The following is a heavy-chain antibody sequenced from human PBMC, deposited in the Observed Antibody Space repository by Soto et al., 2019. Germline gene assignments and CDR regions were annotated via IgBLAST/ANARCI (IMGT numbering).Heavy chain of an antibody. D-gene: IGHD6-19*01. J-gene: IGHJ4*02. CDR3: ARGPVHSGGWYGLDY. Sequence: QVQLQQWGAGLLKPSETLSLTCAVYGGSFSGYYWSWIRQPPGKGLEWIGEINHSGSTKYNPSLKCRVNILVAVSKKQISLRLSSVTAADTAVYYCARGPVHSGGWYGLDYWGQGPLVTVSS. CDR2: INHSGST. V-gene: IGHV4-34*01. CDR1: GGSFSGYY.